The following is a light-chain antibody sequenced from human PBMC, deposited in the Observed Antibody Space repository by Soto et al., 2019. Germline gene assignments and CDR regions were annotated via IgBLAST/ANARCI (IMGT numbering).Light chain of an antibody. CDR2: GAS. CDR1: QSVSSSY. V-gene: IGKV3-20*01. J-gene: IGKJ1*01. CDR3: QQYGSSLWP. Sequence: EKVLAQSPGTKSLSPGERATLSCRASQSVSSSYLAWYQQKPGQAPRLLIYGASSRATGIPDRFSGSGSGTDFTLTISRLEPEDFAVYYCQQYGSSLWPFGQG.